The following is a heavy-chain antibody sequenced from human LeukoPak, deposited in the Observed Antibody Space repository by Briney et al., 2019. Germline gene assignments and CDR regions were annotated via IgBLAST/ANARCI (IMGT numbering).Heavy chain of an antibody. CDR1: GGSINTFNHY. D-gene: IGHD7-27*01. J-gene: IGHJ1*01. CDR2: IYYSGST. V-gene: IGHV4-39*01. CDR3: ARLDWGSRGSGSFDI. Sequence: SETLSLTCTVSGGSINTFNHYWGWIRQPPGKGLEWVGSIYYSGSTYYDASLKSRVAVSVDTSKNQFSLKVRSVTAADTAVYFSARLDWGSRGSGSFDIWGQGTLVTVSS.